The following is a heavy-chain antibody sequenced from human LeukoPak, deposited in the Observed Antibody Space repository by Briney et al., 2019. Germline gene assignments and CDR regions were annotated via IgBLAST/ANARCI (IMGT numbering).Heavy chain of an antibody. CDR3: AKDSAYYYDSSGYYYD. V-gene: IGHV3-30*02. CDR1: GFSFSSYG. D-gene: IGHD3-22*01. Sequence: GGSLRLSCAASGFSFSSYGMHWVRQAPGKGLEWVAFRYDGTNKYYADSVKGRFTISRDNSKDTLYLQMNSLRAEDTAMYYCAKDSAYYYDSSGYYYDWGQGTLVTVSS. CDR2: RYDGTNK. J-gene: IGHJ4*02.